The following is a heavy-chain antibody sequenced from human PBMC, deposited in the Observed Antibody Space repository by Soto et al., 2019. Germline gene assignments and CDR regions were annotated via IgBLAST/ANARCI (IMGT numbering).Heavy chain of an antibody. V-gene: IGHV4-31*03. CDR1: GGSISSGGYF. J-gene: IGHJ3*02. CDR2: INYSGST. CDR3: ARDILLWFGELPPRAHDAFDI. D-gene: IGHD3-10*01. Sequence: QVQLQESGPGLVKPSQTLPLTCTVSGGSISSGGYFWSWIRQHPGKGLEWIGDINYSGSTYSNPSLKSRVNISVDTSKNPFSLKLSSVTAADTAVYYCARDILLWFGELPPRAHDAFDIWGQGTMVTVSS.